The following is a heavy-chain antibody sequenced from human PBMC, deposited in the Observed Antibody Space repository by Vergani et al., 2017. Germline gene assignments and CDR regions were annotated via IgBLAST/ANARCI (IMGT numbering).Heavy chain of an antibody. J-gene: IGHJ3*02. Sequence: VQLVQSGAEVKKPGASVKVSCKASGYTFTSYGISWFRQAPGKGLEWVGFIRSKAYGGTTEYAASVKGRFTISRDDSKSIAYLQMNSLKTEDTAVYYCTRVERAGIAAAGDAFDIWGQGTMVTVSS. CDR3: TRVERAGIAAAGDAFDI. D-gene: IGHD6-13*01. CDR2: IRSKAYGGTT. V-gene: IGHV3-49*05. CDR1: GYTFTSYG.